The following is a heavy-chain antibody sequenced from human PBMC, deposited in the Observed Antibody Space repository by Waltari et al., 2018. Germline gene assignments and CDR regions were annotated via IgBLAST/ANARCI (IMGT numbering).Heavy chain of an antibody. CDR1: GGSVSSNYN. V-gene: IGHV4-39*01. CDR2: MQYRGST. J-gene: IGHJ1*01. D-gene: IGHD4-17*01. Sequence: HLQLQDAGPGLAKPPESLSLTCTAAGGSVSSNYNWYWIRQTPGKGLEWMGNMQYRGSTFYNPSLKSRVTISLETSKNQFSLRLSSVVAADTAVYFCGRIAFGDEGGYFQHWGQGTLVTVSS. CDR3: GRIAFGDEGGYFQH.